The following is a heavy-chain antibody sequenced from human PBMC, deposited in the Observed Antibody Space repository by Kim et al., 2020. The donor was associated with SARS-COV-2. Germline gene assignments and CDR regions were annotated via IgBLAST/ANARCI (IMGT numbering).Heavy chain of an antibody. CDR2: MNPNSGNT. D-gene: IGHD2-8*01. Sequence: ASVKVSCKASGYTFTSYDINWVRQATGQGLEWMGWMNPNSGNTGYAQKFQGRVTMTRNTSISTAYMELSSLRSEDTAVYYCARGTRMLEDPDYYYYYGMDVWGQGTTVTVSS. CDR1: GYTFTSYD. CDR3: ARGTRMLEDPDYYYYYGMDV. V-gene: IGHV1-8*01. J-gene: IGHJ6*02.